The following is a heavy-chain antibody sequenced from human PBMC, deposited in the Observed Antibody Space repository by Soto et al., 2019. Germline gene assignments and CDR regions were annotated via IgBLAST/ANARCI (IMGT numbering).Heavy chain of an antibody. CDR2: IYHSGST. V-gene: IGHV4-4*02. CDR1: GGSISSSNW. Sequence: SETLSLTCAVSGGSISSSNWWSWVRQPPGKGLEWIGEIYHSGSTNYNPSLKSRVTISVDKSKNQFSLKLSSVTAADTAVYYCARDRGGITMVRGAKPPGYYFDYWGQGTLVTVSS. CDR3: ARDRGGITMVRGAKPPGYYFDY. D-gene: IGHD3-10*01. J-gene: IGHJ4*02.